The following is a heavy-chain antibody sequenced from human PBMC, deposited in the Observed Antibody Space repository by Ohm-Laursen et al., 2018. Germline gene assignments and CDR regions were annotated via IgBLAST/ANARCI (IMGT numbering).Heavy chain of an antibody. D-gene: IGHD4-17*01. Sequence: TQTLTLTCTFSGFSFSTSGVGVGWIRQPPGKALEGLARIDWDDDKYYSTPLKTRFTISKETSKNQVVLTMTNMDPVDTTTYYCARIVVGDSSYFDYWGQGTLVTVSS. V-gene: IGHV2-70*11. CDR2: IDWDDDK. CDR1: GFSFSTSGVG. J-gene: IGHJ4*02. CDR3: ARIVVGDSSYFDY.